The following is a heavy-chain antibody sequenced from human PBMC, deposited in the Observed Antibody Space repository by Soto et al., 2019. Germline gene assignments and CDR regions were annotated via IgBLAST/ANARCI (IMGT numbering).Heavy chain of an antibody. D-gene: IGHD5-18*01. CDR3: ARDRPVRITAYAFDI. J-gene: IGHJ3*02. Sequence: PSETLSLTCTVSGGSISSYYWSWIRQPPGKGLEWIGYIYYSGSTNYNPSLKSRVTISVDTSKNQFSLKLSSVTAADTAVYYCARDRPVRITAYAFDIWGQGTMVT. V-gene: IGHV4-59*01. CDR2: IYYSGST. CDR1: GGSISSYY.